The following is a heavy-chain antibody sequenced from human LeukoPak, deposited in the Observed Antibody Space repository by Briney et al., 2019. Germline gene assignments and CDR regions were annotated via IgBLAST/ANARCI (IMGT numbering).Heavy chain of an antibody. D-gene: IGHD1-26*01. Sequence: GGSLRLSCAASGFTFSGYEMNWVRQAPGKGLEWVSYISSSGSTIYYADSVKGRFTISRDNAKNSLYLQMNSLRAEDTAIYYCARDPYNGGYGASYYYYMDVWGKGTTVTISS. CDR2: ISSSGSTI. V-gene: IGHV3-48*03. CDR3: ARDPYNGGYGASYYYYMDV. J-gene: IGHJ6*03. CDR1: GFTFSGYE.